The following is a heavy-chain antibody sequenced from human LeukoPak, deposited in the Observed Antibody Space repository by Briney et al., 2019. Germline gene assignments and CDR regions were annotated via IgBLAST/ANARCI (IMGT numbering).Heavy chain of an antibody. Sequence: GGSLRLSCAASGFTFSSYAMSWVRQAPGKGLEWVSAISGSGGSTYYADSVKGRFTISRDNAENSLYLQMNSLRAEDTAVYYCAREDHSNYNYWGQGTLVTVSS. CDR1: GFTFSSYA. D-gene: IGHD4-11*01. V-gene: IGHV3-23*01. J-gene: IGHJ4*02. CDR2: ISGSGGST. CDR3: AREDHSNYNY.